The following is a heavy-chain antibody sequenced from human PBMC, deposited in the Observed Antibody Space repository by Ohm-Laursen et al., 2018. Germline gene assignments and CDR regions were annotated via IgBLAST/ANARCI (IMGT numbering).Heavy chain of an antibody. CDR2: IGDSGGST. Sequence: SLRLSCAASGFTFSSYAMSWVRQAPGKGLEWVSTIGDSGGSTYYADSVKGRFTISRDNSKNTLYLQMNSLRAEDTAVYYCAKGMITIFGVVGYFDYWGQGTLVTVSS. V-gene: IGHV3-23*01. J-gene: IGHJ4*02. CDR3: AKGMITIFGVVGYFDY. CDR1: GFTFSSYA. D-gene: IGHD3-3*01.